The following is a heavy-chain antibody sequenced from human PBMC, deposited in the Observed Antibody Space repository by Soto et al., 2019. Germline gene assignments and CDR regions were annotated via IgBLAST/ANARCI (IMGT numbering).Heavy chain of an antibody. Sequence: QVQLQESGPGLVKPSQTLSLTCTVSGGSISSGGYYWSWIRQHPGKGLEWIGYIYYSGSTYYNPSIKIRVTISVDTSKNQFSLKLSSVTAADTAVYYCARDKSITMVRGVIITPPAFDIWGQGTMVTVSS. CDR3: ARDKSITMVRGVIITPPAFDI. CDR2: IYYSGST. J-gene: IGHJ3*02. V-gene: IGHV4-31*03. CDR1: GGSISSGGYY. D-gene: IGHD3-10*01.